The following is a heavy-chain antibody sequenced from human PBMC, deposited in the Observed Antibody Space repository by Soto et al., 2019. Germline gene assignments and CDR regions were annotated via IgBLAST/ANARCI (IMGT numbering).Heavy chain of an antibody. CDR2: INPSGGRT. J-gene: IGHJ6*02. CDR3: AREVGMDYSSPYYYGMDV. D-gene: IGHD6-13*01. Sequence: ASVKVSCKASGYTFTSYYMHWVRQAPGQGLEWMGIINPSGGRTSYAQKFQGRVTINTDTSTSTAYMELSSLRSEDTAVYYFAREVGMDYSSPYYYGMDVWGQGTTVTVSS. CDR1: GYTFTSYY. V-gene: IGHV1-46*01.